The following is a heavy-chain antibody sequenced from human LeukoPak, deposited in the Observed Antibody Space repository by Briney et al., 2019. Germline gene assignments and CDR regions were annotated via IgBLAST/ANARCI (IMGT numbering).Heavy chain of an antibody. CDR2: IYPRDGST. CDR1: GYNFDGYF. J-gene: IGHJ4*02. V-gene: IGHV1-46*02. CDR3: ARDQEGFDY. Sequence: ASVKVSCKASGYNFDGYFIHWVRQAPGQGLEWMGMIYPRDGSTSYAQKFQGRVTVTRDTSTSTVHMELSGLRSEDTAVYYCARDQEGFDYWGQGTLVTVSS.